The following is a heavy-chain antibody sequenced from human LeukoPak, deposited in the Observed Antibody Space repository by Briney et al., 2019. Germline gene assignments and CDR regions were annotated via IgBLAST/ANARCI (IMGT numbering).Heavy chain of an antibody. CDR2: SYSGGST. D-gene: IGHD2-8*02. CDR3: ASRHCSGENCYAGPLDF. V-gene: IGHV3-53*01. CDR1: AFSDKSN. Sequence: GGSLRLSCVASAFSDKSNMSWVRQAPGKGLEWVSVSYSGGSTYYEDSVKGRFTVSSDVSKNTLYLQMNNLRGEDTAVYYCASRHCSGENCYAGPLDFWGQGIQVTVSS. J-gene: IGHJ4*02.